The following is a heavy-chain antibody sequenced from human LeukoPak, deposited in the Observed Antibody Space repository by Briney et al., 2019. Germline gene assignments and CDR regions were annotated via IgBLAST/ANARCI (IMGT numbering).Heavy chain of an antibody. CDR3: ARAKGSWNWFDP. Sequence: ASVKVSCKASGYTFTSYGISWVRQATGQGLEWMGWMNPNSGNTGYAQKFQGRVTMTRNTSISTAYMELSSLRSEDTAVYYCARAKGSWNWFDPWGQGTLVTVSS. D-gene: IGHD3-10*01. CDR1: GYTFTSYG. V-gene: IGHV1-8*02. J-gene: IGHJ5*02. CDR2: MNPNSGNT.